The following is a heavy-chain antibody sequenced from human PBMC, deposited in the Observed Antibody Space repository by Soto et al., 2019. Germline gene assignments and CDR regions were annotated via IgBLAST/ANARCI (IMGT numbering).Heavy chain of an antibody. CDR2: MNPGSGDT. CDR3: ARMESFGSLNWFDP. Sequence: GASVKVSCKVSGYTFTNNDVSWVRQATGQGLEWMGWMNPGSGDTGYAQKFQGRVTMTRDISIATAYMELNSLTSEETAIYYCARMESFGSLNWFDPWGQGTLVTVS. V-gene: IGHV1-8*02. CDR1: GYTFTNND. D-gene: IGHD5-18*01. J-gene: IGHJ5*02.